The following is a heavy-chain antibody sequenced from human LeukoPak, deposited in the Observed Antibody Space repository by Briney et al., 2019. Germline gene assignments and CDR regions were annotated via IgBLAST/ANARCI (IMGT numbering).Heavy chain of an antibody. CDR3: ARARQQLVYSTYYFYYMYG. V-gene: IGHV6-1*01. CDR2: TYYRSKWYN. J-gene: IGHJ6*03. CDR1: GDSVSSNSAA. D-gene: IGHD6-13*01. Sequence: SRTLSLTCAISGDSVSSNSAAWNWIRHSPSRGLEWLGRTYYRSKWYNDYAVSVTSRITINPDTSKNQFSLPLNSVTPEDTAVYYCARARQQLVYSTYYFYYMYGSGKGTTVTISS.